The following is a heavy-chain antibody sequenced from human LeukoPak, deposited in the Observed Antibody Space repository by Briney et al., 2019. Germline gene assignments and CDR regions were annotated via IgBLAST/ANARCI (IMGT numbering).Heavy chain of an antibody. V-gene: IGHV3-74*01. D-gene: IGHD2-2*01. CDR2: INSDGSGT. CDR1: GFTFSTYW. Sequence: GGSLRLSCAASGFTFSTYWMHWVRQAPGRGLVWVSRINSDGSGTRYADSVKGRFTISRDNAKNTLYLQMNSLRAEDTAVYYCAKPRVRSTSCCNFDYWGQGTLVTVSS. CDR3: AKPRVRSTSCCNFDY. J-gene: IGHJ4*02.